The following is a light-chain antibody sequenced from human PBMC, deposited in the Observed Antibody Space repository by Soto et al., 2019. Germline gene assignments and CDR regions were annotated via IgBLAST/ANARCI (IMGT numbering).Light chain of an antibody. CDR3: SSYAASNNFYFV. J-gene: IGLJ3*02. CDR2: EVT. Sequence: QSVLTQPPSASGSPGQSVTISCTGTSSEVGGYNYVSWYQQYPGRAPKLMIYEVTKRPSGVPDRFSGSKSGNTASLTVSGLQAEDEAEYYCSSYAASNNFYFVFGGGTKVTVL. CDR1: SSEVGGYNY. V-gene: IGLV2-8*01.